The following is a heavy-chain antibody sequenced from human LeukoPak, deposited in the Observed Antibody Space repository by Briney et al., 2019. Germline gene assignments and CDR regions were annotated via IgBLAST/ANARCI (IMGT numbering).Heavy chain of an antibody. Sequence: SETLSLTCTVSGGSISSGGYYWRWIRQHPGKGLERNAYIYYSGSTYYNQSLKSRVTISVDTSKNQFSLKLSSVTAADTAVYYCAAGQSRWYFDYWGQGTLVTVSS. V-gene: IGHV4-31*03. CDR2: IYYSGST. CDR1: GGSISSGGYY. J-gene: IGHJ4*02. CDR3: AAGQSRWYFDY.